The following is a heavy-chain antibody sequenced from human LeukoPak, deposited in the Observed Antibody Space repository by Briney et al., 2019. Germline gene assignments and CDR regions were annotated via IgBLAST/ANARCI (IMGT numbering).Heavy chain of an antibody. J-gene: IGHJ3*02. D-gene: IGHD3-16*01. CDR2: INPNSGGT. CDR1: GYTFTGYY. V-gene: IGHV1-2*02. Sequence: GASVKVSCKASGYTFTGYYMHWVRQAPGQGLEWMGWINPNSGGTNYAQKFQGRVTMTRDTSISTGYMELSRLRSDDTAVYYCARGGVEGGNAFDIWGQGTMVTVSS. CDR3: ARGGVEGGNAFDI.